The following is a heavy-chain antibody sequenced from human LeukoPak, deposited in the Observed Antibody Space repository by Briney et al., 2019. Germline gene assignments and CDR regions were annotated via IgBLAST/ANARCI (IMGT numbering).Heavy chain of an antibody. CDR1: GYSFTTYW. CDR3: ARDPGFLQSDY. Sequence: GASVKVSCKASGYSFTTYWIHWVQQAPGQGLEWMGCMNPDSGVTGYAQRFQGRVTMTRDTSINTAYMQLSSLKSDDTAVYFCARDPGFLQSDYWGQGTLVTVPS. V-gene: IGHV1-2*02. J-gene: IGHJ4*02. CDR2: MNPDSGVT.